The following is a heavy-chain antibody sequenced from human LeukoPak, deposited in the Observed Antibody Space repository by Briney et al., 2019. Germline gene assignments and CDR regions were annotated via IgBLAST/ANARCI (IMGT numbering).Heavy chain of an antibody. CDR1: GYTFISYQ. J-gene: IGHJ4*02. CDR2: INPSGGST. V-gene: IGHV1-46*01. CDR3: ARDKGPTAHLNY. D-gene: IGHD1-26*01. Sequence: ASVKVSCKASGYTFISYQMHWVRQAPGQGLEWMGIINPSGGSTSYAQKFQGRVTMTRDTSTSTVYMELSSLRSEDTAVYYCARDKGPTAHLNYWGQGTLVTVSS.